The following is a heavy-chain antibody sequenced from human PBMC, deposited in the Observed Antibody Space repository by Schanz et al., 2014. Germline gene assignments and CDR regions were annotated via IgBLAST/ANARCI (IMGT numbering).Heavy chain of an antibody. CDR3: AKDAPYPFDL. CDR2: ISDSGDTA. Sequence: EVQLMESGGGLVKPGGSLRLSCAASGFTLSNYAMSWVRQAPGKGLEWVSLISDSGDTAYYADSVKGRFTISRDNSKNTLYLQMNSLRAEDTAIYYCAKDAPYPFDLWGRGTLITVSS. J-gene: IGHJ2*01. CDR1: GFTLSNYA. V-gene: IGHV3-23*01.